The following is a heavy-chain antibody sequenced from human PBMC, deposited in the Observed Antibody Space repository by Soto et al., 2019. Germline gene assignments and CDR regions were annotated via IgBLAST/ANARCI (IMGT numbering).Heavy chain of an antibody. Sequence: GASVKVSCKASGGTFSSYAISWVRQAPGQGLEWMGGIIPIFGTANYAQKFQGRVTITADESTSTAYMELSSLRSEDTAVYYCALEVIITMILMAWDYGMDVWGQGTTVTGS. D-gene: IGHD3-22*01. V-gene: IGHV1-69*13. J-gene: IGHJ6*02. CDR3: ALEVIITMILMAWDYGMDV. CDR2: IIPIFGTA. CDR1: GGTFSSYA.